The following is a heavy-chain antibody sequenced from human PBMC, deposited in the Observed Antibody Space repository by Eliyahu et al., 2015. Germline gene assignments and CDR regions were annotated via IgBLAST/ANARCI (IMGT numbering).Heavy chain of an antibody. V-gene: IGHV4-59*08. J-gene: IGHJ4*02. CDR3: ARHRGIAVAGTFDY. CDR1: GXSISXYY. D-gene: IGHD6-19*01. CDR2: IYYSGST. Sequence: QVQLQESGPGLVKPSETLSLTCXVSGXSISXYYWSWXRQPPGKGLEWIGYIYYSGSTNYNPSLKSRVTISVDTSKNQFSLKLSSVTAADTAVYYCARHRGIAVAGTFDYWGQGTLVTVSS.